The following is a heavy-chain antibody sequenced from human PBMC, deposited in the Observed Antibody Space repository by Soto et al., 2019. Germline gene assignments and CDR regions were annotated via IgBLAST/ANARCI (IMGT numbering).Heavy chain of an antibody. J-gene: IGHJ3*02. CDR2: IWYDGSNK. Sequence: GGSLRLPCAASGFTFSSYGMHWVRQAPGKGLEWVAVIWYDGSNKYYADSVKGRFTISRDNSKNTLYLQMNSLRAEDTAVYYCARDEDIVVVPAANGAFDIWGQGTMVTVSS. D-gene: IGHD2-2*01. V-gene: IGHV3-33*01. CDR3: ARDEDIVVVPAANGAFDI. CDR1: GFTFSSYG.